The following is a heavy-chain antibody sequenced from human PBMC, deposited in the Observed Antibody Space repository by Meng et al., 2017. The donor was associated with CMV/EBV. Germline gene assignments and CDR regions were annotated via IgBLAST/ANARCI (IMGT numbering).Heavy chain of an antibody. V-gene: IGHV4-61*01. CDR3: ARAATIFEYHGMDV. CDR2: IYYSGST. D-gene: IGHD3-3*01. Sequence: SETLSLTCTVSGGSVSSGSYYWSWIRQPPGKGLEWIGYIYYSGSTNYNPSLKSRVTISVDTSKNQFSLKLSSVTAADTAVYYCARAATIFEYHGMDVWGQGTTVTVSS. J-gene: IGHJ6*02. CDR1: GGSVSSGSYY.